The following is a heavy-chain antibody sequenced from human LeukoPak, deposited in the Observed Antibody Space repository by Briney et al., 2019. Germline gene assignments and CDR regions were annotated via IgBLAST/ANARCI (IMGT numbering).Heavy chain of an antibody. CDR1: GYSFTSYW. Sequence: GEFLKISCKGSGYSFTSYWIGWVRQMPGKDLEWMGIIYPGDSDTRYSPSFQGQVTISADKSISTAYLQWSSLKASDTAMYYCARLLGDIVVVPASWGQGTLVTVSS. CDR2: IYPGDSDT. V-gene: IGHV5-51*01. D-gene: IGHD2-2*01. CDR3: ARLLGDIVVVPAS. J-gene: IGHJ5*02.